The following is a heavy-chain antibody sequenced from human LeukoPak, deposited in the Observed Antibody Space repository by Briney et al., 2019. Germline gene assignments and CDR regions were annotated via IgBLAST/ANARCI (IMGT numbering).Heavy chain of an antibody. V-gene: IGHV3-33*01. CDR3: ATMTMVTAFDI. D-gene: IGHD5-18*01. Sequence: GGSQRLSCAAFGITLRSYGMHWVRQAPGKGLEWVALIWYDGSKTYYTDSVKGRFTISRDNSKNTLFLQVNSLRAEGTAVYYCATMTMVTAFDIWGQGTVVTVSS. J-gene: IGHJ3*02. CDR1: GITLRSYG. CDR2: IWYDGSKT.